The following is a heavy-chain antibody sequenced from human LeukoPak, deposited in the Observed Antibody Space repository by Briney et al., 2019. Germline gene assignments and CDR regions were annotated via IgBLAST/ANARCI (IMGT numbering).Heavy chain of an antibody. Sequence: SETLSLTCAVYGGSFSGYYWSWIRQPPGKGLEWIGEINHSGSTNYNPSLKSRVTISVDTSKNQFSLKLSSVTAADTAVYYCARGPNGWWLRDGYYYYMDVWGKGTTVTVSS. CDR3: ARGPNGWWLRDGYYYYMDV. V-gene: IGHV4-34*01. CDR2: INHSGST. J-gene: IGHJ6*03. D-gene: IGHD2-15*01. CDR1: GGSFSGYY.